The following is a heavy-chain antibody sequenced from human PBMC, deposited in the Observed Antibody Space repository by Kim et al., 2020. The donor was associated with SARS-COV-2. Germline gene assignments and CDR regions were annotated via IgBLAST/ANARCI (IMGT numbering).Heavy chain of an antibody. D-gene: IGHD3-9*01. CDR3: ARLGYYDILTGFWPNWFDP. Sequence: SETLSLTCTVSGGSISSSSYYWGWIRQPPGKGLEWIGSIYYSGSTYYNPSLKSRVTISVDTSKNQFSLKLSSVTAADTAVYYCARLGYYDILTGFWPNWFDPWGQGTLVTVSS. V-gene: IGHV4-39*01. J-gene: IGHJ5*02. CDR1: GGSISSSSYY. CDR2: IYYSGST.